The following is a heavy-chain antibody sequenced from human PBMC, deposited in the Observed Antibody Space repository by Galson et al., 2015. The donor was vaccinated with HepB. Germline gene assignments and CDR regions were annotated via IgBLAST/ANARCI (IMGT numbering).Heavy chain of an antibody. V-gene: IGHV3-21*01. CDR2: ISSSSTYI. CDR3: ATSAVRSGGAA. CDR1: EFTFSTYS. J-gene: IGHJ4*02. Sequence: SLRLSCAASEFTFSTYSMNWVRQAPGKGLEWVSSISSSSTYIYYADSVKGRFTISRDNAKNSLHLQMNSLRAEDTAVYYCATSAVRSGGAAWGQGTLVTVSS. D-gene: IGHD3-10*01.